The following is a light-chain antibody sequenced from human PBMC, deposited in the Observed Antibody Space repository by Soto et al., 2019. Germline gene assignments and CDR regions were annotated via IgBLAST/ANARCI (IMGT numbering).Light chain of an antibody. J-gene: IGKJ4*01. Sequence: DIQMTQSPSSVSASVGDRVTISCRASQGIRSHLAWYQQKPGKAPKVLIYDASTLQSGVPSRFSGTGSATEFTLTISSLQPEDCAAYYCQQAKDFPLTFGGGTKVEIK. V-gene: IGKV1D-12*01. CDR2: DAS. CDR1: QGIRSH. CDR3: QQAKDFPLT.